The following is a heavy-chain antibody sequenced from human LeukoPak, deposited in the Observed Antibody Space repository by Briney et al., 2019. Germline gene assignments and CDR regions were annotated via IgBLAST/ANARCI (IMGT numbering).Heavy chain of an antibody. D-gene: IGHD3-22*01. CDR1: GFTFSSYS. Sequence: GGSLRLSCAASGFTFSSYSMNWVRQAPGKGLEWVSSISSSSSYIYYADSVKGRFTISRDSAKNSLYLQMNSLRAEETAVYYCVRARGYYDSSGYLSVTFDIWGQGTMVTVSS. V-gene: IGHV3-21*01. CDR3: VRARGYYDSSGYLSVTFDI. J-gene: IGHJ3*02. CDR2: ISSSSSYI.